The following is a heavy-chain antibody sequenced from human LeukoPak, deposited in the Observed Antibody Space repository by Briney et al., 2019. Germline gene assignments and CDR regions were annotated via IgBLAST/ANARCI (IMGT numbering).Heavy chain of an antibody. V-gene: IGHV3-33*01. J-gene: IGHJ4*02. D-gene: IGHD6-19*01. CDR2: IWYEGRTK. CDR3: AREWGRIAVAGGPGY. CDR1: GFIFSNYG. Sequence: PGGSLRLSCEGSGFIFSNYGMHWVRQAPGKGLEGVALIWYEGRTKFHADSVRGRFTISRDNSANTLYLQMSSLRVEDTAVYYCAREWGRIAVAGGPGYWGQGALVTVSS.